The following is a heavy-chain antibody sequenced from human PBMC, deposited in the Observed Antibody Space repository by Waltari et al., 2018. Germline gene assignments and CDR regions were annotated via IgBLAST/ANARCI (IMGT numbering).Heavy chain of an antibody. Sequence: EVQLVESGGGLIQPGGSLRLSCAASGFTFSSYEVNWVRQAPGKGVEWVLYIGRSGDIMFFADSVRGRFTISRDNAKNSLYLQMNSLRVEDTAVYYCARDRGSGSYNWGQGTLVTVSS. J-gene: IGHJ4*02. CDR2: IGRSGDIM. D-gene: IGHD3-10*01. V-gene: IGHV3-48*03. CDR3: ARDRGSGSYN. CDR1: GFTFSSYE.